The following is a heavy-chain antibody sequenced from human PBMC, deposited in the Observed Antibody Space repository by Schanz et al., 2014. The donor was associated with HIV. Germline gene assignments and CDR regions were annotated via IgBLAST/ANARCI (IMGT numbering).Heavy chain of an antibody. J-gene: IGHJ6*02. CDR3: IGDAFGSKDV. V-gene: IGHV3-74*02. Sequence: EVQLVESGGGLVQPGRSLRLSCAASGFTLSNYWVHWVRQAPGKGLVWVSRINVNGMIRDYADSVRGRFTISRDNARNTVHLQMSSLRTDDTAVYHCIGDAFGSKDVWGQGTTVTVSS. D-gene: IGHD3-3*01. CDR2: INVNGMIR. CDR1: GFTLSNYW.